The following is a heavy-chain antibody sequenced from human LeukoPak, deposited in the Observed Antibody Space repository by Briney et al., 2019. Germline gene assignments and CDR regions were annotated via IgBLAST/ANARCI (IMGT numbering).Heavy chain of an antibody. J-gene: IGHJ4*02. D-gene: IGHD3-10*01. Sequence: GGSLRLSCAASGFTFSSYAMHWVRQAPGKGLEWVAVISYNGTNKYYADSVKGRFTISRDNSKNMLYLQMNSLRAEDTAVYYCARDMDPYYFDYWGQGTLVTVSS. CDR2: ISYNGTNK. V-gene: IGHV3-30-3*01. CDR3: ARDMDPYYFDY. CDR1: GFTFSSYA.